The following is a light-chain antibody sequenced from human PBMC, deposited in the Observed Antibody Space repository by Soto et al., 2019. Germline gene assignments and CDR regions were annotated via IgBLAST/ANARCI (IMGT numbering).Light chain of an antibody. CDR3: QSYDSSLSGGV. J-gene: IGLJ2*01. Sequence: QSVLTLPHSVSGAPGQRVTISCTGSSSNIGAGYDVHWYQQLPGRAPIHLIYKNINRPSGVPDRSTGSKSGTSASLAITGLQADEEADYYGQSYDSSLSGGVFGGGTKHTVL. CDR2: KNI. CDR1: SSNIGAGYD. V-gene: IGLV1-40*01.